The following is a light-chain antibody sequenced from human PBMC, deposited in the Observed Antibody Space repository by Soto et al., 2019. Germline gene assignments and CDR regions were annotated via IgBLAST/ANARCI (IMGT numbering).Light chain of an antibody. J-gene: IGKJ2*01. CDR1: QSISSY. CDR2: AAS. V-gene: IGKV1-39*01. CDR3: QQSYSTPF. Sequence: DIQMTQSPSSLSASVGDRVTITCRASQSISSYLNWYQQKPGKAPKLLIYAASSLQSGVPSRFSGRASGTAFTLTISSLQPEDFATYFCQQSYSTPFFGQGTKLEIK.